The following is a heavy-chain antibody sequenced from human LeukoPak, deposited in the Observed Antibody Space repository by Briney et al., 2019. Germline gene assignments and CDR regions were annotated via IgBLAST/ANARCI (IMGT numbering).Heavy chain of an antibody. Sequence: PGGSLRLSCAASGFTFTTYWMTWVRQAPGKGLEWVANIKQDGSEKYYVDSVKGRFTISRDNAKNSLYLQMNSLRAEDTAVYYCARNLRLSYYYYGMDVWGQGTTVTVSS. CDR1: GFTFTTYW. CDR3: ARNLRLSYYYYGMDV. D-gene: IGHD3-16*01. V-gene: IGHV3-7*03. J-gene: IGHJ6*02. CDR2: IKQDGSEK.